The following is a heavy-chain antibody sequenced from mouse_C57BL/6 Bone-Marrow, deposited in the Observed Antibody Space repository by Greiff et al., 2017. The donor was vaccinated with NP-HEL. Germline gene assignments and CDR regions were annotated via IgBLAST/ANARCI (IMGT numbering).Heavy chain of an antibody. V-gene: IGHV1-76*01. CDR2: IYPGSGNT. J-gene: IGHJ3*01. D-gene: IGHD1-1*01. CDR1: GYTFTDYY. Sequence: QVQLQQPGAELVRPGASVKLSCKASGYTFTDYYINWVKQRPGQGLEWIARIYPGSGNTYYNEKFKGKATLTAEKSSSTAYMQLSSLTSEDSAVYFCASYYYGSSPAWFAYWGQGTLVTVSA. CDR3: ASYYYGSSPAWFAY.